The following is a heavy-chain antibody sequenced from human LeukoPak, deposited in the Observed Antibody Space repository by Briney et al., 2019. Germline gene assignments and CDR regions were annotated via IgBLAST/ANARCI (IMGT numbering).Heavy chain of an antibody. CDR2: MWYAESNK. Sequence: PGRSLRLSCAASGFTFSSFGMHWVRQAPGKGLEWVAVMWYAESNKYYADSVKGRFTISRDNSKNTLYLQMNSLRAEDTAVYYCARDAGVGSGIDGWGQGTLVTVSS. CDR3: ARDAGVGSGIDG. CDR1: GFTFSSFG. V-gene: IGHV3-33*01. J-gene: IGHJ4*02. D-gene: IGHD2-15*01.